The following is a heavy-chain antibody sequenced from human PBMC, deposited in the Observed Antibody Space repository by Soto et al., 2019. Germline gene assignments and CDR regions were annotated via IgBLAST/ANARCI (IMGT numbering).Heavy chain of an antibody. J-gene: IGHJ4*02. V-gene: IGHV4-30-2*01. CDR2: IYHSGST. D-gene: IGHD3-3*01. Sequence: QLQLQESGSGLVKPSQTLSLTCAVSGGSISSGGYSWSWIRQPPGKGLERIGYIYHSGSTYYNPSLKGRVNISVARSKNQFSLKLSSVTAAGPAVYYCARGTPFGRWGQGTLVTVSS. CDR1: GGSISSGGYS. CDR3: ARGTPFGR.